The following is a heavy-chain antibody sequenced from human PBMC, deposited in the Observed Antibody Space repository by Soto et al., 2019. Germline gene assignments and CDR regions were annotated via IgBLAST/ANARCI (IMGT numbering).Heavy chain of an antibody. D-gene: IGHD4-17*01. J-gene: IGHJ6*02. V-gene: IGHV5-10-1*01. CDR1: GYSFTSYW. Sequence: PGESLKISCKGSGYSFTSYWIGWVRQMPGKGLEWMGRIDPSDSYTNYSPSFQGHVTISADKSISTAYLQWSSLKASDTAMYYCASRYYGDYRSYYYGMDVWGQGTTVTVSS. CDR2: IDPSDSYT. CDR3: ASRYYGDYRSYYYGMDV.